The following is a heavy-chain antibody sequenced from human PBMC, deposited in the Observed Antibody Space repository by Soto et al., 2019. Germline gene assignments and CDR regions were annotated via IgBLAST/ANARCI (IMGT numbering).Heavy chain of an antibody. CDR3: ARDPRGYCSGGSCHYGMDV. CDR2: IYYSGST. Sequence: QVQLQESGPGLVKPSQTLSLTCTVSGGSISSGDYYWSWIRQPPGKGLEWIGYIYYSGSTYYNPSLKSRVTISVDTSKNQFSLKLSSVTAADTAVYYCARDPRGYCSGGSCHYGMDVWGQGTTVTVSS. J-gene: IGHJ6*02. V-gene: IGHV4-30-4*01. D-gene: IGHD2-15*01. CDR1: GGSISSGDYY.